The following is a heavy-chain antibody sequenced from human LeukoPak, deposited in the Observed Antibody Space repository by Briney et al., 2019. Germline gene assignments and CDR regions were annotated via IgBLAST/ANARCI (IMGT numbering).Heavy chain of an antibody. D-gene: IGHD6-13*01. Sequence: GGSLRLSCAASGFTFDDSTMQWVRHAQGEGMEWDSLIRWVGGSTYYADSVKGRFTITRDKSKNSLYLQMNRLRTEDTAVYYCAKEISHSSSAPPDFWGQGTLVTVSS. CDR1: GFTFDDST. J-gene: IGHJ4*03. CDR2: IRWVGGST. CDR3: AKEISHSSSAPPDF. V-gene: IGHV3-43*01.